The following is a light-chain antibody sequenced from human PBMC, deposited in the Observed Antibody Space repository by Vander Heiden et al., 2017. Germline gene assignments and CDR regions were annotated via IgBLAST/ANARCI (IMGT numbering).Light chain of an antibody. V-gene: IGKV3-11*01. J-gene: IGKJ3*01. CDR3: QQRSNWPLT. CDR1: QSVSRF. CDR2: DAS. Sequence: ENVLTQSPATLSLSPGERATLSCRASQSVSRFLAWYQQKPGQAPRLLIYDASNRATGIPARFSGSGSGTDFTLTISSLEPEDFAVYYCQQRSNWPLTFGPGTKVDIK.